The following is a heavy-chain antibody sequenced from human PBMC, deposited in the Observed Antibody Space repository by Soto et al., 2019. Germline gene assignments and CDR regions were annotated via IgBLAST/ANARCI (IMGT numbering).Heavy chain of an antibody. CDR1: GYTFTSYG. J-gene: IGHJ3*02. Sequence: SVKVSCKASGYTFTSYGISWVRQAPGQGLEWMGWIIPIFGTANYAQKFQGRVTITADESTSTAYMELSSLRSEDTAVYYCAREATIDAFDTWGQGTMVTVSS. V-gene: IGHV1-69*13. CDR3: AREATIDAFDT. CDR2: IIPIFGTA.